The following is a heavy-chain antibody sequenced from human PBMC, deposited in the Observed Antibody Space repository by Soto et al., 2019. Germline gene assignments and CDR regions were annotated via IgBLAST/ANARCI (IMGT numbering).Heavy chain of an antibody. CDR1: GDSVSSDSAA. D-gene: IGHD3-10*01. CDR3: AKEKGKQMVRNWFDP. J-gene: IGHJ5*02. CDR2: TYYRSKWFN. V-gene: IGHV6-1*01. Sequence: PSQTLSLTCAISGDSVSSDSAAWNWIRQSPSRGLEWLGRTYYRSKWFNDYAKSVKSRIIINPDTSKNQFSLQLNSVTPDDTAVYYCAKEKGKQMVRNWFDPWGQGILVTVSS.